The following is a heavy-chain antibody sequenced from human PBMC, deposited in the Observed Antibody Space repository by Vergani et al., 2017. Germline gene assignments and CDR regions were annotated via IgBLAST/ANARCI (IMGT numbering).Heavy chain of an antibody. CDR2: IYYSGST. Sequence: QVQLQESGPGLVKPSETLSLTCTVSGGSISSYYWSWIRQPPGKGLEWIGHIYYSGSTNYNPSLKSRVTISVDTSKNQFSLKLSSVTAADTAVYYCARETMVRGLDYWGQGTLVTVSS. J-gene: IGHJ4*02. D-gene: IGHD3-10*01. V-gene: IGHV4-59*08. CDR1: GGSISSYY. CDR3: ARETMVRGLDY.